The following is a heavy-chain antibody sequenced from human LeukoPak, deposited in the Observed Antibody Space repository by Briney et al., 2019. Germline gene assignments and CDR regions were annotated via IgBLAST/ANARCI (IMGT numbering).Heavy chain of an antibody. D-gene: IGHD3-10*01. J-gene: IGHJ4*02. CDR2: ISSSGSIT. V-gene: IGHV3-23*01. CDR1: GFRFSSYA. Sequence: PGGSLRLACAASGFRFSSYAMSWVRQAPGKGLEWVSVISSSGSITYYTDSVKGRFTISRDNSKSILYLHMNSLRAEDTAVYYCAKDLGSGSGTYFDYWGQGTLVTVSS. CDR3: AKDLGSGSGTYFDY.